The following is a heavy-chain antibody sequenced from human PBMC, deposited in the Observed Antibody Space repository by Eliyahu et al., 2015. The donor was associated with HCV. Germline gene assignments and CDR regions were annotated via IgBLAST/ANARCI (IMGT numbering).Heavy chain of an antibody. CDR3: GRGSKGPGWYDP. CDR1: GYTFANFW. Sequence: EVQLVQSGAEVKKPGESLKISCQASGYTFANFWVGWVRQLPGKGLEWMGIIYPGDSDTRYSPSFEGQVIISVDKSINTAYLQWDSLKASDTATYYCGRGSKGPGWYDPWGQGTQVTVSS. J-gene: IGHJ5*02. V-gene: IGHV5-51*03. CDR2: IYPGDSDT.